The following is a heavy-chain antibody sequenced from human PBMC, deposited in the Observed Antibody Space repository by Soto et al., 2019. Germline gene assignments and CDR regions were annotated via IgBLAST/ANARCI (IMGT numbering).Heavy chain of an antibody. Sequence: QVQLVQSGAEVKKPGASVKVSCKASGYTFTSYYMHWVRQAPGQGLEWMGIINPSGGSTSYAQKFQGRVNMTRDTATSTVYMELSSLRSEDTAVYYCARDLIHYDFGSGYSRGHRTIHYYYYMDVWGKGTTVTVSS. CDR1: GYTFTSYY. D-gene: IGHD3-3*01. CDR2: INPSGGST. J-gene: IGHJ6*03. V-gene: IGHV1-46*03. CDR3: ARDLIHYDFGSGYSRGHRTIHYYYYMDV.